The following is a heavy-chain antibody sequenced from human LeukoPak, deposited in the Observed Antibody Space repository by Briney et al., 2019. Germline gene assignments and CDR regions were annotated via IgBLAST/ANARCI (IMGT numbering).Heavy chain of an antibody. J-gene: IGHJ3*01. CDR2: IYYSGST. D-gene: IGHD6-13*01. CDR3: ASGGAGIAAAP. V-gene: IGHV4-59*01. CDR1: GGSISTYY. Sequence: SETPSLTCTVSGGSISTYYWSWIRQPPGEGLEWIGYIYYSGSTNYHPSLKSRVTMSVDTSKNQFSLKLTSVTAADTAVYYCASGGAGIAAAPWGQGTMVTVSS.